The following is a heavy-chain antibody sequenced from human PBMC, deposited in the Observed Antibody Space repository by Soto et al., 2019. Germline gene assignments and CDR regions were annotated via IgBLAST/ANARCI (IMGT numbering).Heavy chain of an antibody. D-gene: IGHD6-13*01. Sequence: PSETLSLTCDVSGHSISDYYWSWIRQPPGKGLEWIGEINHSGSTNYNPSLKSRVTIPVDTSKDQFSLKLSSVTAADTAVYYCARGCLVSSSWYLYYYYYGMDVWGQGTPVTVS. CDR3: ARGCLVSSSWYLYYYYYGMDV. CDR2: INHSGST. CDR1: GHSISDYY. V-gene: IGHV4-34*01. J-gene: IGHJ6*02.